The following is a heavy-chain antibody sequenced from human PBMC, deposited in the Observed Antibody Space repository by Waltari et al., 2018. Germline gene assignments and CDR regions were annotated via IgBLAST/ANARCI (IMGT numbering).Heavy chain of an antibody. Sequence: QVQLQESGPGLVKPSETLSLTCTVSGGSISSHYWSWIRQPPGKGLEWIGYIYYSGSTNYNPSLKSRVTISVDTSKNQFSLKLSSVTAADTAVYYCARIWGKGPFDPWGQGTLVTVSS. D-gene: IGHD3-16*01. J-gene: IGHJ5*02. CDR1: GGSISSHY. CDR2: IYYSGST. CDR3: ARIWGKGPFDP. V-gene: IGHV4-59*11.